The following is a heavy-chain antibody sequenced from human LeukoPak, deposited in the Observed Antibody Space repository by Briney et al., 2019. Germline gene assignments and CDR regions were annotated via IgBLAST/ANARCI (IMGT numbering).Heavy chain of an antibody. CDR3: ARDRHRSYYYGMDV. CDR2: INPNSGGT. CDR1: GYTFTGYY. V-gene: IGHV1-2*02. J-gene: IGHJ6*02. Sequence: ASVKVSCKASGYTFTGYYMHWVRQAPGQGLEWMGWINPNSGGTNYAQKFQGRVTMTRDTSISTAYMELSRLRSDDTAVYYCARDRHRSYYYGMDVWGQGTTVTVSS.